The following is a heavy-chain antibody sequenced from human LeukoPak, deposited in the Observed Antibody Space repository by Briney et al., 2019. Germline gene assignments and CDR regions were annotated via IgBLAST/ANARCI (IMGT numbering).Heavy chain of an antibody. CDR3: ARAIRTAFDRHWFDP. J-gene: IGHJ5*02. V-gene: IGHV1-18*01. CDR1: GYTFTSYG. D-gene: IGHD3-9*01. CDR2: ISAYNGNT. Sequence: WASVKVSCKASGYTFTSYGISWVRQAPGQGLEWMGWISAYNGNTNYAQKFQGRVTITRNTSTNTAYMELSSLRSEDTAVYYCARAIRTAFDRHWFDPWGQGTLVTVSS.